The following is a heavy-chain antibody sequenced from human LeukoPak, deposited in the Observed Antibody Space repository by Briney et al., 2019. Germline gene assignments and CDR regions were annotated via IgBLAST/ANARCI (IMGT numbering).Heavy chain of an antibody. CDR3: ARLAVQNVNTAMVPAVDF. CDR2: IHDSGST. D-gene: IGHD5-18*01. V-gene: IGHV4-59*08. J-gene: IGHJ4*02. Sequence: PSETLSLTCAVSGGSIKTYYWSWVRQPPGKALERIGYIHDSGSTNYNPSLKSRVTMSVDTSKNHFSLKLTSVTAADTTVYYCARLAVQNVNTAMVPAVDFWGQGTLVTVSS. CDR1: GGSIKTYY.